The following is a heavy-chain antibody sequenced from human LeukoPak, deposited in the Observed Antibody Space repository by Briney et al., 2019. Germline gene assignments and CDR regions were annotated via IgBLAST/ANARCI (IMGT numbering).Heavy chain of an antibody. CDR1: GGSFSGYY. Sequence: PSETLSLTCAVYGGSFSGYYWSWIRQPPGKGLEWIGEINHSGSTNYNPSLKSRVTISVDTSKNQFSLKLSSVTAADTAVYYCARRYYNYDSSGSTRFDAFDIWGQGTMVTVSS. D-gene: IGHD3-22*01. CDR2: INHSGST. J-gene: IGHJ3*02. CDR3: ARRYYNYDSSGSTRFDAFDI. V-gene: IGHV4-34*01.